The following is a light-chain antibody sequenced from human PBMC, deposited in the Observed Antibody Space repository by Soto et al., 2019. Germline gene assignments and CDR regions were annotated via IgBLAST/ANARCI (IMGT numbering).Light chain of an antibody. CDR3: FSYAGSSTYV. J-gene: IGLJ1*01. V-gene: IGLV2-23*01. CDR2: EGF. CDR1: SSDVGSYNL. Sequence: QSVLTQPASVSGSPGQSITISCTGTSSDVGSYNLVSWYQQHPDKDPKLVIYEGFKRPSGVSNRFSGSKSGNTASLTISGLQAEDEADYYCFSYAGSSTYVFGTGTKLTVL.